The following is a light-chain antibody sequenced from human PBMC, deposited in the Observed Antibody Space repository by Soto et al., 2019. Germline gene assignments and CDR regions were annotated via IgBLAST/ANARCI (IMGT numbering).Light chain of an antibody. Sequence: DIVLTQSPGNLYLYPGERATLXWRASQSVSSHSLAWYQQGPRQGPKILLYGASTRATGVPASFSGSGSGTDFTRTISGLEPEDFAVYYCQQRSVWPITFGQGTRLEI. J-gene: IGKJ5*01. CDR1: QSVSSH. CDR2: GAS. CDR3: QQRSVWPIT. V-gene: IGKV3-11*01.